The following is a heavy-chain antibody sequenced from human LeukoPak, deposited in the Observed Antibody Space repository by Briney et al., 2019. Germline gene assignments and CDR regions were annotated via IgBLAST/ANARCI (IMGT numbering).Heavy chain of an antibody. CDR2: INQDGSEK. Sequence: GGSLRLSCAASGFTFSSYWMSWVGQPPGKGLEWVANINQDGSEKYYVDSVKGRFTISRDNAKNSLYLQMNSLRAEDTAVYYCARGMGTGEYWGQGTLVTVSS. CDR3: ARGMGTGEY. CDR1: GFTFSSYW. V-gene: IGHV3-7*04. J-gene: IGHJ4*02. D-gene: IGHD3-16*01.